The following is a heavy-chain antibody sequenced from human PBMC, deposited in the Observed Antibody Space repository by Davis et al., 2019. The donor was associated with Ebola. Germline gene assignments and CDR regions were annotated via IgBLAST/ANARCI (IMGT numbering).Heavy chain of an antibody. CDR3: AVGDSSSGGAFDI. CDR2: INPNSGGT. V-gene: IGHV1-2*06. CDR1: GYTFTGYY. J-gene: IGHJ3*02. D-gene: IGHD6-6*01. Sequence: AASVTVSCKASGYTFTGYYMHWVRQAPGQGLEWMGRINPNSGGTNYAQKFQGRVTMTRDTSISTAYMELSRLRSDDTAVYYCAVGDSSSGGAFDIWGQGTMVTVSS.